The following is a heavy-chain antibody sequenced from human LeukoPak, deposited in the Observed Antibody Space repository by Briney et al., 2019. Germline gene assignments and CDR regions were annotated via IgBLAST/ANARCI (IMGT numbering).Heavy chain of an antibody. CDR3: VREGSGSTHYMDV. D-gene: IGHD3-10*01. CDR1: GFTFSSHD. CDR2: ITGSSKSI. J-gene: IGHJ6*03. Sequence: PGGSLRFSCATSGFTFSSHDMNWVRQAPGKRLEWVSSITGSSKSIDYADSVKGGFAISRDNAKNSLFLQMDSLRVEDTAVYYCVREGSGSTHYMDVWGKGTTVTVSS. V-gene: IGHV3-21*01.